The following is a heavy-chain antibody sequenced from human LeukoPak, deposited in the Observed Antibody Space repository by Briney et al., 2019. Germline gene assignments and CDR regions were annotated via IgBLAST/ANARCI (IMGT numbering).Heavy chain of an antibody. CDR1: GFTFSSHH. CDR2: IKPDGSEK. V-gene: IGHV3-7*01. Sequence: GGSLRLSCVASGFTFSSHHMNWVRQTPGKGLESVATIKPDGSEKYYVGSVKGRFPISRDNAKNSLYLQMNSLRAEDTGVYFCARMSSYCDYWGQGTLVTVSS. J-gene: IGHJ4*02. CDR3: ARMSSYCDY. D-gene: IGHD2-2*01.